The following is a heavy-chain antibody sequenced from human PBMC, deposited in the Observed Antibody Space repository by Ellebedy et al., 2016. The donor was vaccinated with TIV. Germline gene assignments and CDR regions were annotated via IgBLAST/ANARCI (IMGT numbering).Heavy chain of an antibody. CDR3: ARGYDNTGFYDCPYDH. Sequence: MPSETLSLTCSVSGGSIGRYFWTWIRQSPEKGLEWIGYVFSSGYTNYNPSLESRVTISIDTSKGQFSLRLTSVTAADTAVYYCARGYDNTGFYDCPYDHWGQGTLVIVSS. CDR2: VFSSGYT. D-gene: IGHD2-21*02. CDR1: GGSIGRYF. J-gene: IGHJ4*02. V-gene: IGHV4-59*01.